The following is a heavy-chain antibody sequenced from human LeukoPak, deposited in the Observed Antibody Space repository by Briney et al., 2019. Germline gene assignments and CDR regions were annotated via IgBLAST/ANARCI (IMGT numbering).Heavy chain of an antibody. Sequence: ASVKVSCKVSGYTLTELSMHWVRQAPGKGLEWMGGFDPEDGETIYAQKFQGRVTMTEDTSTDTAYMELSSLRSEDTAVYYCATVDRGVGTTYAENLQYWGQGTLVTVSS. CDR1: GYTLTELS. V-gene: IGHV1-24*01. J-gene: IGHJ1*01. CDR3: ATVDRGVGTTYAENLQY. D-gene: IGHD1-26*01. CDR2: FDPEDGET.